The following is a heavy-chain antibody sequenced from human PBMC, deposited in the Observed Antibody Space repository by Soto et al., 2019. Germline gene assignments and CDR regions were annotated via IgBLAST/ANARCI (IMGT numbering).Heavy chain of an antibody. D-gene: IGHD2-2*02. J-gene: IGHJ6*02. CDR2: ISAYNGNT. CDR3: ARDSSLDCSSTSCYKRYYYGMDV. V-gene: IGHV1-18*01. Sequence: ASVKVSCKASGYTFTSYGISWVRQAPGQGLEWMGWISAYNGNTNYAQKLQGRVTMTTDTSTSTAYMELRSLRSDDTAVYYCARDSSLDCSSTSCYKRYYYGMDVWGQGTTVTV. CDR1: GYTFTSYG.